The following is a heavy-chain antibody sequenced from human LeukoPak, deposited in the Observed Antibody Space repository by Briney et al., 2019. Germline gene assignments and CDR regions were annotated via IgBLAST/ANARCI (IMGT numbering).Heavy chain of an antibody. CDR3: ARREGGFYSWGIAY. V-gene: IGHV3-11*04. Sequence: PGGSLRLSCAASGVTFSDYYMSWIRQAPGKGLEWLSYISSSGSTIYYADSVKGRFTMSRDNAKNSLYLQMNSLRAEDTAVYYCARREGGFYSWGIAYWGQGTLVTVSS. D-gene: IGHD1-26*01. CDR2: ISSSGSTI. CDR1: GVTFSDYY. J-gene: IGHJ4*02.